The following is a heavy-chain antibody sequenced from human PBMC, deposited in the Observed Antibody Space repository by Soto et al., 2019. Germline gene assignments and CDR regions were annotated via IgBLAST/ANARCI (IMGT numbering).Heavy chain of an antibody. CDR3: ARARPLGPRYYYYGMDV. Sequence: GGSLRLSCASSGFTFSIYDMHWVRQATGKGLEWVSAIGTAGDTYYPGSVKGRFTISRENAKNSLYLQMNSLRAEDTAVYYCARARPLGPRYYYYGMDVWGQGT. D-gene: IGHD7-27*01. CDR2: IGTAGDT. CDR1: GFTFSIYD. J-gene: IGHJ6*02. V-gene: IGHV3-13*01.